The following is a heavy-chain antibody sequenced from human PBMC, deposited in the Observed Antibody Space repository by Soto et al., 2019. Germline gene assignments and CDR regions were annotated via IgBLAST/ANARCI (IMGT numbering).Heavy chain of an antibody. J-gene: IGHJ4*02. CDR2: ISSSSSYI. CDR3: ASPPYYYDTSGYSY. V-gene: IGHV3-21*01. D-gene: IGHD3-22*01. Sequence: EVQLVESGGGLVKPGGSLRLSCAASGFTFSSYTMNWVRQAPGKGLEWVSSISSSSSYIYYADSVKGRLTVSRDNAKNSLYLQMNSLRAEATAVYYCASPPYYYDTSGYSYWGQGTLVTVSS. CDR1: GFTFSSYT.